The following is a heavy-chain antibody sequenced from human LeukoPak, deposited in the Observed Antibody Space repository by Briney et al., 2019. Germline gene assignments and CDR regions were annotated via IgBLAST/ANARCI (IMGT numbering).Heavy chain of an antibody. J-gene: IGHJ4*02. CDR1: GYTFTSCG. V-gene: IGHV1-18*01. CDR2: ISAYNGNT. CDR3: ARYGPPPPHYYDSSGYYLDY. D-gene: IGHD3-22*01. Sequence: GASEKVSCKASGYTFTSCGISWVRQAPGQGLEWMGWISAYNGNTNYAQKLQGRVTMTTDTSPSTAYMELRSLRSDDTAVYYCARYGPPPPHYYDSSGYYLDYWGQGTLVSVSS.